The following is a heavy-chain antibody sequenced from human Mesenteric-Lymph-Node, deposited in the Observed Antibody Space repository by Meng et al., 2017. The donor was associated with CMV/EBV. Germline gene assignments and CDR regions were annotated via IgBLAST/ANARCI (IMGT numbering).Heavy chain of an antibody. CDR1: GLTFSSCD. J-gene: IGHJ4*02. CDR2: IDTAGDP. V-gene: IGHV3-13*05. Sequence: SLRLSWAAYGLTFSSCDMYWVRQTTGKDLEWVSAIDTAGDPYYPGSVKGRFTISRDNAKNTLYLQMNSLRAEDTAVFYCARDSAPAKWGQGTLVTVSS. D-gene: IGHD2-2*01. CDR3: ARDSAPAK.